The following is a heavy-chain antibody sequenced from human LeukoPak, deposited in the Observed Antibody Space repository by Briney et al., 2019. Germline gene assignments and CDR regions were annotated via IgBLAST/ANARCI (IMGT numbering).Heavy chain of an antibody. CDR2: ISGSGGST. V-gene: IGHV3-23*01. D-gene: IGHD3-22*01. J-gene: IGHJ4*02. Sequence: GGSLELSCAASGFPFSSYAMSWVRPAPGKGLEWVAAISGSGGSTYYADSVKGRFTISRDNSKNTLYLPMNSLRAEDTAVYYCAKEGDSSGYLYYFDYWGQGTLVTVSS. CDR1: GFPFSSYA. CDR3: AKEGDSSGYLYYFDY.